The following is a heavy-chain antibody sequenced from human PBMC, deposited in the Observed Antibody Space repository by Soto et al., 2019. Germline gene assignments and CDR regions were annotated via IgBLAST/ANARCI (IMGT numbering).Heavy chain of an antibody. CDR1: GSSISSGGYS. Sequence: SETVCLTCTVAGSSISSGGYSWSWIRQHPGKGLEWIGYIYYSGSTYYNPSLKSRVTISVDTSKNQFSLKLISVTAADTAVYYCAREPSIWGQGTLVTVSS. CDR3: AREPSI. J-gene: IGHJ4*02. CDR2: IYYSGST. V-gene: IGHV4-31*03.